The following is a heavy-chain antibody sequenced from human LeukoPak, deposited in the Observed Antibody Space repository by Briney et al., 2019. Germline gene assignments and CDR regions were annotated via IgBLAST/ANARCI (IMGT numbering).Heavy chain of an antibody. CDR3: ARELAAAGIGPFDP. CDR2: IYYSGST. CDR1: GGSVSSGSYY. J-gene: IGHJ5*02. D-gene: IGHD6-13*01. V-gene: IGHV4-61*01. Sequence: SETLSLTCTVSGGSVSSGSYYWSWIRQPPGKGLEWIGYIYYSGSTNYNPSLKSRVTISVDTSKNQFSLKLSSVTAADTAVYYCARELAAAGIGPFDPWGQGTLVTVSS.